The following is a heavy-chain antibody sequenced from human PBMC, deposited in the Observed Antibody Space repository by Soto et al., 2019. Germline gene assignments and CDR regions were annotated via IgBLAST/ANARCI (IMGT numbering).Heavy chain of an antibody. Sequence: QVQLVQSGAEVKKLGASVKVSCKASGYTFTAYDMHWVRQAPGQGLEWMGRINPNSGGTNYAQKFQGRVTMTRDTSISTADMEWSRLRSDDTAVYYCAREEGRGSYVVGFDYWGQGTLVTVSS. J-gene: IGHJ4*02. V-gene: IGHV1-2*06. CDR1: GYTFTAYD. CDR3: AREEGRGSYVVGFDY. D-gene: IGHD1-26*01. CDR2: INPNSGGT.